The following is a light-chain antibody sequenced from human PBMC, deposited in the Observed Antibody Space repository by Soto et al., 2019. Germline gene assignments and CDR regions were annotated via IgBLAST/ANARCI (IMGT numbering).Light chain of an antibody. J-gene: IGLJ2*01. CDR1: SSDVGGYNY. CDR2: EVS. CDR3: SSYSSSSTLVV. Sequence: QSALTQPASVSGSPGRSITISCTGTSSDVGGYNYVSWYQQHPFKAPKLLIYEVSNRPSGVSDRFSGSKSGNTASLTISGLQAEDETDYYCSSYSSSSTLVVFGGGTKLTVL. V-gene: IGLV2-14*01.